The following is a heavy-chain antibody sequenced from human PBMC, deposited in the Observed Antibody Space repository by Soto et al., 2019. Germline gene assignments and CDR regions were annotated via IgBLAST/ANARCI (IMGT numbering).Heavy chain of an antibody. D-gene: IGHD2-8*02. V-gene: IGHV5-51*01. CDR2: IYPGDSDT. CDR3: VRVGLVGSNRLTNAWLDP. CDR1: GYTFTSHW. Sequence: PGESLKISCMGSGYTFTSHWIGWVRQMPGKGLEWMGIIYPGDSDTRYSPSFQGQVTISADKSIRTAYLQWNSLKASDTAMYYCVRVGLVGSNRLTNAWLDPWGPGTLVTVSS. J-gene: IGHJ5*02.